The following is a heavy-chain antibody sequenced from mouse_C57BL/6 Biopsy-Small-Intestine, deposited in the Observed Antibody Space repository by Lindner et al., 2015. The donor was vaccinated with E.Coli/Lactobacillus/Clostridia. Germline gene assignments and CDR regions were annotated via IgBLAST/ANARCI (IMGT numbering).Heavy chain of an antibody. CDR1: GYAFSNYW. CDR3: AREDYANSWFVY. Sequence: VQLQESGADLVKPGASVKISCKASGYAFSNYWMNWVKQRPGKGLEWIGQIYPGDADTNYSGKFKGKATLTADKSSSTAYMQLSSLTSEDSAVYFCAREDYANSWFVYWGQGTLVTVSA. D-gene: IGHD2-1*01. CDR2: IYPGDADT. J-gene: IGHJ3*01. V-gene: IGHV1-80*01.